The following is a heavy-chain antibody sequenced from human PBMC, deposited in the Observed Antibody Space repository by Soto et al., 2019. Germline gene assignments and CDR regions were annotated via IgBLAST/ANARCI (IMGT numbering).Heavy chain of an antibody. Sequence: ASVKVSCKASGYTFTSYGISWVRQAPGQGLEWMGWISAYNGNTNYAQKLQGRVTMTTDTSTSTAYMELRSLRSDDTAVYYCAISRDIAGGRAGVCSAFDIWGQGTMVTVPS. CDR1: GYTFTSYG. J-gene: IGHJ3*02. V-gene: IGHV1-18*01. CDR3: AISRDIAGGRAGVCSAFDI. D-gene: IGHD2-15*01. CDR2: ISAYNGNT.